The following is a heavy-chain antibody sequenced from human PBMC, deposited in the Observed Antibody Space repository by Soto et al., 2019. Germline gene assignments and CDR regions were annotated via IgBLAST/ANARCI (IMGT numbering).Heavy chain of an antibody. CDR1: GDSISSADYY. CDR3: ARDLWVEPELYYYGMDV. J-gene: IGHJ6*02. CDR2: IFYSGTT. D-gene: IGHD1-1*01. Sequence: QLQLQESGPGLVRPSQTLSLTCTVSGDSISSADYYWSWIRQTPGKGLEWIGHIFYSGTTYYNPSLKSRLTISGDTSKTHFALMLTSVTAADTAVYYCARDLWVEPELYYYGMDVWGQGTTVTVSS. V-gene: IGHV4-30-4*01.